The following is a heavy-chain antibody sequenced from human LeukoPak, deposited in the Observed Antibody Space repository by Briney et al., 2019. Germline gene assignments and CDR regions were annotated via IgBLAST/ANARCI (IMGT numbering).Heavy chain of an antibody. CDR2: IRYDGSNK. CDR3: ARVSGGGSYYFDY. Sequence: PGGSLRLSCAASGFTFSSYGMHWVRQAPGKGLEWVAFIRYDGSNKYYADSVKGRFTISRDNAKNSLYLQMNSLRAEDTAVYYCARVSGGGSYYFDYWGQGTLVTVSS. V-gene: IGHV3-30*02. D-gene: IGHD1-26*01. J-gene: IGHJ4*02. CDR1: GFTFSSYG.